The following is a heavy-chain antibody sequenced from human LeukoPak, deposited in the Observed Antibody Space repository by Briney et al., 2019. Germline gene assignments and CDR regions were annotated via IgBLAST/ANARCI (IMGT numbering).Heavy chain of an antibody. D-gene: IGHD6-19*01. Sequence: SQTLSLTCAISGDSVSSNSAAWNWIRQSPSRGLEWLGRTYYRSKWYNDYAVPVKSRITINPDTSKNQFSLQLNSVTPEDTAVYYCARDASSSGWYEENWFDPWGQGTLVTVSS. CDR1: GDSVSSNSAA. CDR3: ARDASSSGWYEENWFDP. V-gene: IGHV6-1*01. CDR2: TYYRSKWYN. J-gene: IGHJ5*02.